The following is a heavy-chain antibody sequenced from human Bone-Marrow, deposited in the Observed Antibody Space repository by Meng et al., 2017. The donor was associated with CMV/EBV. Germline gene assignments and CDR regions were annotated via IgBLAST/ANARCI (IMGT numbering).Heavy chain of an antibody. CDR3: ARFKYCSSTSCHRYLYSGLDV. Sequence: GGSLRLSCAASGFTFRIYWMTWVRQAPGKGPEWVANIKQDGSEDYYVDSVRGRFTISRDNAKNSLYLQMDDLRGEDTAVYYCARFKYCSSTSCHRYLYSGLDVWGQGTTVTVSS. CDR1: GFTFRIYW. J-gene: IGHJ6*02. D-gene: IGHD2-2*01. V-gene: IGHV3-7*01. CDR2: IKQDGSED.